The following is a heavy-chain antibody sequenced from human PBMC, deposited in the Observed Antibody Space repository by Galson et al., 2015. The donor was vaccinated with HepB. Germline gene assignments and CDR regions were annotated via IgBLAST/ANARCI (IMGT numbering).Heavy chain of an antibody. D-gene: IGHD6-19*01. V-gene: IGHV3-73*01. CDR3: TRLGDSSGYSSR. Sequence: SLRLSCAASGFTFSGSAIHRVRQASGKGPEWVGRIRSKTTNYATSYVPSLKGRFTISRDDSKNMAYLHIKSLKTEDTAVYYCTRLGDSSGYSSRWGQGTLVTVSA. CDR2: IRSKTTNYAT. CDR1: GFTFSGSA. J-gene: IGHJ4*02.